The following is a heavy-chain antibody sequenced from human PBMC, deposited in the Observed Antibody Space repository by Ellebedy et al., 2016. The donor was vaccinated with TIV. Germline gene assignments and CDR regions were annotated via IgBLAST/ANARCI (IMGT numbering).Heavy chain of an antibody. V-gene: IGHV3-30*02. CDR2: IWYDGSNK. CDR1: GFIFSNYG. CDR3: AKDLGEPMITFGGVVDHYFDY. Sequence: GGSLRLXXAASGFIFSNYGMHWVRQAPGKGLEWAAVIWYDGSNKYYADSVKGRFTISRDNSKNTLYLQMNRLRAEDTAVYYCAKDLGEPMITFGGVVDHYFDYWGQGTLVTVSS. J-gene: IGHJ4*02. D-gene: IGHD3-16*02.